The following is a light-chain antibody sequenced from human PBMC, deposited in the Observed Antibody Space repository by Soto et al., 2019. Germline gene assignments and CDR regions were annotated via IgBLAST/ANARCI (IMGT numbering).Light chain of an antibody. CDR3: QQSYNAPWT. CDR2: AAS. V-gene: IGKV1-39*01. Sequence: DTQMTQSPSSLSASVGDRVTITCRASQSISSYLNLYQVKPGEAPKLLIYAASTLQSGVPSRFSASGSGTDFSLTISSLQAEDFATYYCQQSYNAPWTFGHGTRVEIK. J-gene: IGKJ1*01. CDR1: QSISSY.